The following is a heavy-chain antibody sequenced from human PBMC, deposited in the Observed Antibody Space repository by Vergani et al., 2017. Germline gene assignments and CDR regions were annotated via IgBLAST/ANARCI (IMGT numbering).Heavy chain of an antibody. V-gene: IGHV3-30-3*01. Sequence: QVQLVESGGGVVQPGRSLRLSCAASGFTFSSYAMHWVRQAPGKGLEWVAVISYDGSNKYYADSVKGRFTISRDMSKNTLYLQMNSLRAEDTAVYYCARDSSSSGGGYYYYYYMDVWGKGTTVTVSS. J-gene: IGHJ6*03. CDR3: ARDSSSSGGGYYYYYYMDV. CDR1: GFTFSSYA. D-gene: IGHD6-6*01. CDR2: ISYDGSNK.